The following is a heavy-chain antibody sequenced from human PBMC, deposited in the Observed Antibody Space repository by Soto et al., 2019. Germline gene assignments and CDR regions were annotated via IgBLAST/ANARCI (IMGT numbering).Heavy chain of an antibody. V-gene: IGHV1-3*01. Sequence: QVQLVQSGAEVKKPGASVKVSCKASGYTFTSYAMHWVRQAPGRRLEWMGWINAGNGNTKYSQKFQGRVTITRDTSASTAYMELSSLRSEDTAVYYCARTYGSGKFSAFDIWGQGTMVTVSS. J-gene: IGHJ3*02. CDR1: GYTFTSYA. CDR3: ARTYGSGKFSAFDI. CDR2: INAGNGNT. D-gene: IGHD3-10*01.